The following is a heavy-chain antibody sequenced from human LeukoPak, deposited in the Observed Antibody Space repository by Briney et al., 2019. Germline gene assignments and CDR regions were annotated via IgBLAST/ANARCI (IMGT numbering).Heavy chain of an antibody. CDR2: IYHSGGT. Sequence: PSETLSLTCTVSGGSISGSNWLTWVRQAPGKGLEWIGQIYHSGGTNYNPSLKSRVTISVDTSKNQFSLMLNSVTAADTAVYYCARGGYYGSGTYYNDDAFDIWGQGTMVTVSS. D-gene: IGHD3-10*01. J-gene: IGHJ3*02. CDR1: GGSISGSNW. V-gene: IGHV4-4*02. CDR3: ARGGYYGSGTYYNDDAFDI.